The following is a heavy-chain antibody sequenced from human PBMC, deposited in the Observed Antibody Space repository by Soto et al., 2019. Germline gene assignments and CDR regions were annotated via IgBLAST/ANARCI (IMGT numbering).Heavy chain of an antibody. D-gene: IGHD5-18*01. CDR2: ISSSSSYI. CDR3: ARDLGTPTDTAFDY. J-gene: IGHJ4*02. Sequence: GGSLRLSCAASGSTFSSYSMNWVRQAPGKGLEWVSSISSSSSYIYYADSVKGRFTISRDNAKNSLYLQMNSLRAEDTAVYYCARDLGTPTDTAFDYWGQGTLVTVSS. V-gene: IGHV3-21*01. CDR1: GSTFSSYS.